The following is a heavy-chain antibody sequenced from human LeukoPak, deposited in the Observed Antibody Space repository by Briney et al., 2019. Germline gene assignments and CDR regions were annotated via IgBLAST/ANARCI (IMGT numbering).Heavy chain of an antibody. CDR1: GFTFSSYA. CDR2: ISGSGGST. D-gene: IGHD3-16*02. J-gene: IGHJ4*02. CDR3: ARDFFAFGGVIALLDY. Sequence: GGSLRLSCAASGFTFSSYAMSWVRQAPGKGLEWVSVISGSGGSTYYADSVKGRFTISRDNSKNTLYLQMNSLRDEDTAVYYCARDFFAFGGVIALLDYWGQGTLVTVSS. V-gene: IGHV3-23*01.